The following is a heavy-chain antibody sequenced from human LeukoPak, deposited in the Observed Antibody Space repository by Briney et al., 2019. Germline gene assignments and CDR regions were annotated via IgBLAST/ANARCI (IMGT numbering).Heavy chain of an antibody. CDR1: GFTFSSYA. V-gene: IGHV3-23*01. D-gene: IGHD4-11*01. CDR3: ARAFYSKQQAHFDY. Sequence: KTGGSLRLSCAASGFTFSSYAMSWVRQAPGKGLEWVSAISGSGGSTYYADSVKGRFTISRDNSKNTLYLQMNSLRAEDTAVYYCARAFYSKQQAHFDYWGQGTLVTVSS. CDR2: ISGSGGST. J-gene: IGHJ4*02.